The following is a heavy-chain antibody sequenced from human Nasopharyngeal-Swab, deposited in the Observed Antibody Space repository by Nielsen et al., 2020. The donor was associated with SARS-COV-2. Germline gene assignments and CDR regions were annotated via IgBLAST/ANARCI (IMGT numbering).Heavy chain of an antibody. V-gene: IGHV4-31*03. J-gene: IGHJ6*02. CDR1: GGSISSGGYY. Sequence: SETLSLTCTVSGGSISSGGYYWSWIRQHPGKGLEWIGYIYYSGSTYYNPSLKSRVTISVDTSKNQFSLKLSSVTAADTAVYYCARGATIFGVVAYGMDVWGQGTTVTVPS. CDR3: ARGATIFGVVAYGMDV. D-gene: IGHD3-3*01. CDR2: IYYSGST.